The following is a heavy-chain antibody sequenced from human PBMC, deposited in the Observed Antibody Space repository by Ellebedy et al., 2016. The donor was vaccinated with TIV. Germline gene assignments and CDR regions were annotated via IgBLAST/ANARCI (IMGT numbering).Heavy chain of an antibody. CDR1: GFTFSRYS. CDR3: ARETPYGGRGAFDI. V-gene: IGHV3-21*01. D-gene: IGHD3-10*01. J-gene: IGHJ3*02. CDR2: ISSSSIYI. Sequence: GESLKISXAASGFTFSRYSMNWVRQAPGKGLEWVSAISSSSIYIFYADSVKGRFTISRDNAKNSLYLQMNSLRAEDTALYYCARETPYGGRGAFDIWGLGTMVTVSS.